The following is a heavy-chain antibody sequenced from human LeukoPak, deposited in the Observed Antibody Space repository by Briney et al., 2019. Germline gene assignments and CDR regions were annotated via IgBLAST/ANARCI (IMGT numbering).Heavy chain of an antibody. V-gene: IGHV4-59*12. CDR1: GGSMSNYY. CDR3: ARVTMIVVVIDY. J-gene: IGHJ4*02. D-gene: IGHD3-22*01. CDR2: IYYSGST. Sequence: PSETLSLTCTVSGGSMSNYYWGWIRQPPGKGLEWIGYIYYSGSTSYNPSLKGRVTISVGTSNNQFSLMLSSVTAADTAVYYCARVTMIVVVIDYWGQGTLVTVSS.